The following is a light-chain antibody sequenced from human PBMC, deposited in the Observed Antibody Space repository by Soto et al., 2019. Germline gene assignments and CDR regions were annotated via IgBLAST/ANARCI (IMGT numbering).Light chain of an antibody. CDR2: EVS. J-gene: IGLJ2*01. CDR1: SSDVGGYNY. CDR3: SSYAGSNNFV. Sequence: QSALTQPPSASGSTGQSVTISCTGASSDVGGYNYVSWYQQHPGKAPKLMIYEVSKQPSGVPDRFSGSKSDNTASLTVSGLQAEDASDYYCSSYAGSNNFVFGGGTKLTV. V-gene: IGLV2-8*01.